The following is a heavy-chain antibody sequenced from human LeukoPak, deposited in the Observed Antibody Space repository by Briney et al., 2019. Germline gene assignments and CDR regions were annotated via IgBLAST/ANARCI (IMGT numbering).Heavy chain of an antibody. J-gene: IGHJ4*02. CDR3: ASVVVVAARPDY. CDR1: GFTFSTYV. CDR2: ITGSGGST. D-gene: IGHD2-15*01. V-gene: IGHV3-23*01. Sequence: PGGSLRLSCAASGFTFSTYVVNWVRQAPGKGLEWVSTITGSGGSTYYADSVKGRFTISRDNSKNTLYLQMNSLRAEDTAVYYCASVVVVAARPDYWGQGTLVTVSS.